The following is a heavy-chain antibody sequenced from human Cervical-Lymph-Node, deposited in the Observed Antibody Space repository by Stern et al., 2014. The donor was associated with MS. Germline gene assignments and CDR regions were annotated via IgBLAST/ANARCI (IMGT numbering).Heavy chain of an antibody. CDR1: GFTFSDYG. V-gene: IGHV3-33*01. D-gene: IGHD6-13*01. J-gene: IGHJ6*02. Sequence: QVQLVQSGGGVVQPGRSLRLSCAASGFTFSDYGMHWVRQAPGNGLEWVAVICYAGSNPYYADSVKGRFTIARDTPTNTVYLPMSSLRAEDTAVYYCARPSEDSSSWLLFNIHYALDVWGQGTTVTVSS. CDR3: ARPSEDSSSWLLFNIHYALDV. CDR2: ICYAGSNP.